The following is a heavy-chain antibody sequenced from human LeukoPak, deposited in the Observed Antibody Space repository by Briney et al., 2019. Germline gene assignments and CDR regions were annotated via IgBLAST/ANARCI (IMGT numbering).Heavy chain of an antibody. Sequence: GGSLRLSCSPSGFTFSSYAMHWVRQAPGKGLEYVSAISSYGGSTYYADSVKGTFTISRDNSKTTLYLQMSSLTAEYTAVYCCVKSQGFRRSHSTNFDYWGQGTLVTVSS. D-gene: IGHD2-2*01. CDR1: GFTFSSYA. CDR2: ISSYGGST. CDR3: VKSQGFRRSHSTNFDY. J-gene: IGHJ4*02. V-gene: IGHV3-64D*06.